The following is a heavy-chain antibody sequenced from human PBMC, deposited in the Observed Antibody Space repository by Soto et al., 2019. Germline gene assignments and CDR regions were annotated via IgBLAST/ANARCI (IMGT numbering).Heavy chain of an antibody. CDR3: ARLMITFGESPRFDP. J-gene: IGHJ5*02. V-gene: IGHV4-59*08. CDR1: GGSISSYY. D-gene: IGHD3-16*01. Sequence: SETLSLTCTVSGGSISSYYWSWIRQPPGKGLEWIGYIYYIGSTNYNPSLKSRVTISVDTSKNQFSLKLSSVTAADTAVYYCARLMITFGESPRFDPWGQGTLVTVSS. CDR2: IYYIGST.